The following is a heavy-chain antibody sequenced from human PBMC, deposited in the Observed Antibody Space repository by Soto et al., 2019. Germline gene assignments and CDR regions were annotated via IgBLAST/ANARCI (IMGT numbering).Heavy chain of an antibody. Sequence: EVQLLEAGGGLVQPGGSLRLSCAASGFTFSSYAMSWVRQAAGKGLEWVSTISGSGGSTFHADSVEGRFTISRDNSKYTMYLQMNSLSAEDTAMYYCAKRRDVAVASGFDYWGQGTLVTVSS. CDR1: GFTFSSYA. CDR2: ISGSGGST. J-gene: IGHJ4*02. V-gene: IGHV3-23*01. D-gene: IGHD6-19*01. CDR3: AKRRDVAVASGFDY.